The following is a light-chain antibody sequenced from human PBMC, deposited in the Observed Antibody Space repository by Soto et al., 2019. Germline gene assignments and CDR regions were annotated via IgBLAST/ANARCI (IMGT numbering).Light chain of an antibody. V-gene: IGKV2-28*01. CDR1: QSLLHSNGYNY. CDR2: LGS. J-gene: IGKJ4*01. Sequence: DIVMTQSPLSLPVTPGEPASISCRSSQSLLHSNGYNYLDWYLQKPGQSPQLLIYLGSNRASGVTDRFSGRGSGTDFTLKISRVEAEDVGVYYCMQALQNPLTFGGGTKVEIK. CDR3: MQALQNPLT.